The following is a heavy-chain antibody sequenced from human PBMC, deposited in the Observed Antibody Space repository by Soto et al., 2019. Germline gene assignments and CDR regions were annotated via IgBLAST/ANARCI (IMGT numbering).Heavy chain of an antibody. J-gene: IGHJ4*02. D-gene: IGHD3-10*01. V-gene: IGHV3-30*18. CDR1: GFIVSNYG. CDR3: GKDRPRSGELLPTSFDY. CDR2: ISYDGCNN. Sequence: PGGSLRLSCAASGFIVSNYGMHCVRQAQGKGLEWVAVISYDGCNNYYADSEKGLFTISRDNSKNTLYLQMNSLRAEDTAVYYCGKDRPRSGELLPTSFDYWGQGTLVTVSS.